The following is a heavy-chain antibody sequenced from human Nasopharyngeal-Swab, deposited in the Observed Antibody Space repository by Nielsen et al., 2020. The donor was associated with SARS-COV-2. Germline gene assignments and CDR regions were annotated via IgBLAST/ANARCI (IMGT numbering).Heavy chain of an antibody. J-gene: IGHJ6*02. CDR2: ISHDGGNI. V-gene: IGHV3-33*05. Sequence: VRQAPGKGLEWVAVISHDGGNIYYADSVKGRFTISRDNAKNSLYLQMNSLRAEDTAVYYCARDGLDYDFWSAYFMDVWGQGTTVTVSS. D-gene: IGHD3-3*01. CDR3: ARDGLDYDFWSAYFMDV.